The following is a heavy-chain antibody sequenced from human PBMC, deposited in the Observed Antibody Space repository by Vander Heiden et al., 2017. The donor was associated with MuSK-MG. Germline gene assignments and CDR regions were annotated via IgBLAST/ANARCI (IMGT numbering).Heavy chain of an antibody. CDR3: TREVSGSYHSGDH. J-gene: IGHJ5*02. V-gene: IGHV3-30*04. CDR1: GSSFRDYT. Sequence: QVHVVESGGGVVQPGESLRLSSAGSGSSFRDYTMHWVRQAPGKGLEWVAVISNDGNNKRYADSVKGRFTISGDNSKNTVYLQMNSVRVEDTALYYCTREVSGSYHSGDHWGQGTLVTVSS. CDR2: ISNDGNNK. D-gene: IGHD1-26*01.